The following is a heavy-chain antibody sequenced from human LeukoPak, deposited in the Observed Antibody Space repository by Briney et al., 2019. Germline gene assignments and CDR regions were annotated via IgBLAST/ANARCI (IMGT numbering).Heavy chain of an antibody. CDR2: IRYDGSNK. CDR3: AKASCSSTSCYHFDY. J-gene: IGHJ4*02. V-gene: IGHV3-30*02. Sequence: GGSLRLSCAASGFTFSSYGMHWVRQAPGKGLEWEAFIRYDGSNKYYADSVKGRFTTSRDNSKNTLYLQMNSLRAEDTAVYYCAKASCSSTSCYHFDYWGQGTLVTVSS. D-gene: IGHD2-2*01. CDR1: GFTFSSYG.